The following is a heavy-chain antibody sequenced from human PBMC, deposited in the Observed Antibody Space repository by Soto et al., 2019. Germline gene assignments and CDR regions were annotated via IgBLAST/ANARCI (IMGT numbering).Heavy chain of an antibody. CDR2: ISFDGNII. Sequence: PWGSLRLSCAASEFSFISYAMHWIRQAPGKGLEWVAVISFDGNIIHYADSVKGRFIISRDNSKNTLYLQMHSLSGEDTAVYYCARTFDTITYYFDYWGQGTLVTVSS. D-gene: IGHD3-9*01. V-gene: IGHV3-30-3*01. CDR3: ARTFDTITYYFDY. CDR1: EFSFISYA. J-gene: IGHJ4*02.